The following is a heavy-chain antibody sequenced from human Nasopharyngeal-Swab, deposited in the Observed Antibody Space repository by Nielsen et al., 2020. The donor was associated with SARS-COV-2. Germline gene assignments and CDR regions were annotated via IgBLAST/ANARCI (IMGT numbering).Heavy chain of an antibody. CDR3: AKDVRLSMVRGVIGYFRH. V-gene: IGHV3-23*01. Sequence: GGSLRLSCAASGFTFSSYAMSWVRQAPGKGLEWVSAISGSGGSTYYADSVKGRFTISRDNSKNTLYLQMNSLRAEDTAVYYCAKDVRLSMVRGVIGYFRHWGQGTLVTVSS. CDR1: GFTFSSYA. D-gene: IGHD3-10*01. J-gene: IGHJ1*01. CDR2: ISGSGGST.